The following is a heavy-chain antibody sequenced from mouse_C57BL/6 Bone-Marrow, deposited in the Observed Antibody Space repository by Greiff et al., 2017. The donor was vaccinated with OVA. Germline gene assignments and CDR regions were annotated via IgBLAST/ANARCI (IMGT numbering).Heavy chain of an antibody. CDR1: GYAFSSSW. Sequence: VQLQQSGPELVKPGASVKISCKASGYAFSSSWMNWVKQRPGQGLEWIGRIYPGDGDTNYNGKFKGKATLTADQSSSPAYLQLSSLTSEDSAVYFCERKVVTTVVNWYFDVWGTGTTVTVSS. J-gene: IGHJ1*03. V-gene: IGHV1-82*01. D-gene: IGHD1-1*01. CDR3: ERKVVTTVVNWYFDV. CDR2: IYPGDGDT.